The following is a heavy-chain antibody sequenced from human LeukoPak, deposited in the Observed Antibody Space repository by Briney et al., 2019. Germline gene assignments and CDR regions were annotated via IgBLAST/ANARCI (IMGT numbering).Heavy chain of an antibody. CDR3: ARARWGAAAGDFDY. CDR2: IYHSGST. CDR1: GYSISSGYY. D-gene: IGHD6-13*01. V-gene: IGHV4-38-2*02. Sequence: SETLSLSCTVSGYSISSGYYWGWIRPPPGKGLEWIGSIYHSGSTYYNPSLKSRVTISVDTSKNQFSLKLSSVTAADTAVYYCARARWGAAAGDFDYWGQGTLVTVSS. J-gene: IGHJ4*02.